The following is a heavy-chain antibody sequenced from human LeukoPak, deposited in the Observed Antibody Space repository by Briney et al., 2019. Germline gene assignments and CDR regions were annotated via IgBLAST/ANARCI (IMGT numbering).Heavy chain of an antibody. J-gene: IGHJ4*02. Sequence: GRSLRLSCAASGFTFSSYGMHWVRQAPGKGLEWVAVIWYDGSNKYYADSVKGRFTISRDNSKNTLYLQMNSLRAEDTAVYYCAKGGISTINYYFDYRGQGTLVTVSS. V-gene: IGHV3-33*06. CDR1: GFTFSSYG. CDR3: AKGGISTINYYFDY. CDR2: IWYDGSNK. D-gene: IGHD1-26*01.